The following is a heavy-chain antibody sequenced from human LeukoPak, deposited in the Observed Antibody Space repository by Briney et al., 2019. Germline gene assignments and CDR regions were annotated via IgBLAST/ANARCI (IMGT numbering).Heavy chain of an antibody. CDR2: VSAGHHA. J-gene: IGHJ4*02. Sequence: GGSLRLSCTASGLTLGGHDMHWVRQTTGGGLEGVAAVSAGHHAFYAGSVRGRFTVSREDAKNSLFLQMNSLRAGDTAIYYCVREARGYHYTYFDYWGQGSLVTVSS. CDR1: GLTLGGHD. D-gene: IGHD5-18*01. V-gene: IGHV3-13*01. CDR3: VREARGYHYTYFDY.